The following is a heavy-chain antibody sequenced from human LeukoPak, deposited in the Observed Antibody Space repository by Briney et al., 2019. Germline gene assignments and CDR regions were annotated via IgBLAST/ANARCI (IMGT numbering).Heavy chain of an antibody. Sequence: GGSLRLSCAASGFTFSSYAMSWVRQAPGKGLEWVSAISGSGGSTYYADSVKGRFTISRDNAKNSLYLQMNGLRAEDTALYYCAKDGHGVGQDYGDYYFDYWGQGTLVTVSS. J-gene: IGHJ4*02. CDR3: AKDGHGVGQDYGDYYFDY. CDR2: ISGSGGST. V-gene: IGHV3-23*01. D-gene: IGHD4-17*01. CDR1: GFTFSSYA.